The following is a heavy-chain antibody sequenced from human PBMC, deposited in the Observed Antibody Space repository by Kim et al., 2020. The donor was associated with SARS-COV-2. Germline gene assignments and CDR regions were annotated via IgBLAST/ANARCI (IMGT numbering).Heavy chain of an antibody. V-gene: IGHV1-46*01. J-gene: IGHJ4*02. D-gene: IGHD2-15*01. CDR3: ARAWWQLGYFDF. Sequence: NYAQKFQGRVTMTRDTSTSTGYMELSGLRSEDTAVYYCARAWWQLGYFDFWGQGTLVSVSS.